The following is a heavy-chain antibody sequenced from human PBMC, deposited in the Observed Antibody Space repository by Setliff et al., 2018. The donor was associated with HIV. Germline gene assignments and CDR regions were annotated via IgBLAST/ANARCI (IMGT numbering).Heavy chain of an antibody. CDR3: ARDIVVVPARDGMDV. V-gene: IGHV3-21*01. D-gene: IGHD2-2*01. CDR2: ISSSSSYI. J-gene: IGHJ6*02. Sequence: PGGSLRLSCAASGFTFSSYSMNWVRQAPGKGLEWVSSISSSSSYIYYADSVKGRFTISRDNAKNSLYLKMNSLRAEDTAVYYCARDIVVVPARDGMDVWGQGTTVTVSS. CDR1: GFTFSSYS.